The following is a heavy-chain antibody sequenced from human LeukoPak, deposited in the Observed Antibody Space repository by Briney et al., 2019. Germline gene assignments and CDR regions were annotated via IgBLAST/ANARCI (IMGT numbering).Heavy chain of an antibody. J-gene: IGHJ4*02. CDR3: AKGFDFWRGLYYFDH. V-gene: IGHV3-23*01. Sequence: PGGSVTHSCAASGIPFTDHGLSRVRQAPGKGLEWVSSISVSGGVTLYADSVKGRFVISRDNSRSRVYLEMNRLRAEDTAVYYCAKGFDFWRGLYYFDHWGQGTLVTVSS. CDR2: ISVSGGVT. D-gene: IGHD3-3*01. CDR1: GIPFTDHG.